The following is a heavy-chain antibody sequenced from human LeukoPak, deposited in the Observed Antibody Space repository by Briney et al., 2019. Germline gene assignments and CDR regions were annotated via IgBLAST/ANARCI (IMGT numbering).Heavy chain of an antibody. CDR2: INHSRST. V-gene: IGHV4-34*01. Sequence: SETLSLTCAVYGGSFSGYSWNWIRQPPGKGLEWVGEINHSRSTRYNLSLKSRVSISFDTSKKQFSLRLSSVTAADTAMYYCARSGELFGFITTDAFDIWGQGTMVTVSS. D-gene: IGHD3-10*01. CDR1: GGSFSGYS. CDR3: ARSGELFGFITTDAFDI. J-gene: IGHJ3*02.